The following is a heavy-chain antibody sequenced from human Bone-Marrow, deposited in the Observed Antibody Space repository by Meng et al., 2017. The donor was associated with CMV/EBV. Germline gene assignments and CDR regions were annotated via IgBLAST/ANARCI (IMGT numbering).Heavy chain of an antibody. D-gene: IGHD2-2*01. CDR1: GFTFTSND. V-gene: IGHV3-43*01. J-gene: IGHJ4*02. CDR2: ISWDGGST. Sequence: GESLKISCAASGFTFTSNDMYWVRQAPGKGLEWVSLISWDGGSTYYADSVKGRFTISRDNSKNSLYLQMNSLRTEDTALYYCARGPPGYCSSTSCYGGYFDYWAQGTLVTVSS. CDR3: ARGPPGYCSSTSCYGGYFDY.